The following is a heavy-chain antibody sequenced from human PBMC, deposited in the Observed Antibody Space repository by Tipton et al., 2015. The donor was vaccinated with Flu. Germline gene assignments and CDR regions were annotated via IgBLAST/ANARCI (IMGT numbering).Heavy chain of an antibody. J-gene: IGHJ4*02. CDR3: ARDRDYTNSGFDY. D-gene: IGHD4-11*01. CDR1: GGSIGYYY. Sequence: LRLSCTVSGGSIGYYYWSWIRLPPGKGLEWIGYIYYTGSTNSNPSLKSRVTVSVDTSKNQFSLKLTSVTAADTAVYYCARDRDYTNSGFDYWGQGTLVTVSS. V-gene: IGHV4-59*01. CDR2: IYYTGST.